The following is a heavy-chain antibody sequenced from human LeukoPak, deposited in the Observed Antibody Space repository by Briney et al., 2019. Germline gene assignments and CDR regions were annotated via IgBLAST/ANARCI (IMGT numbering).Heavy chain of an antibody. V-gene: IGHV4-34*01. Sequence: SETLSLTCAVYGGSFSGYYWSWIRQPPGKGLEWIGEINHSGSTNYNPSLKSRVTISVDTSKNQFSLKLSSVTAADTAVYYCARAGPITMVRGVIGRFDPWGQGTLVTVSS. D-gene: IGHD3-10*01. CDR3: ARAGPITMVRGVIGRFDP. CDR1: GGSFSGYY. J-gene: IGHJ5*02. CDR2: INHSGST.